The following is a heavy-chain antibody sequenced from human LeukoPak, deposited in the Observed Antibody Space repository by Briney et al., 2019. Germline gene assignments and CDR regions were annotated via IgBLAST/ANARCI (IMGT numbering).Heavy chain of an antibody. Sequence: ASVKVSCKASGYTFTSYYMHWVRRAPGQGLEWMGIINPSGGSTSYAQKFQGRVTMTRDTSTSTVYMELSSLRSEDTAVYYCARDRGYYYDSSGYRDGDAFDIWGQGTMVTVSS. CDR2: INPSGGST. J-gene: IGHJ3*02. V-gene: IGHV1-46*01. CDR1: GYTFTSYY. CDR3: ARDRGYYYDSSGYRDGDAFDI. D-gene: IGHD3-22*01.